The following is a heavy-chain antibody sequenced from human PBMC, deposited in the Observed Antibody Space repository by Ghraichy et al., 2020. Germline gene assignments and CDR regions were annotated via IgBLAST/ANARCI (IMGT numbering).Heavy chain of an antibody. J-gene: IGHJ6*02. CDR1: GFTFSSYA. CDR2: ISGSGGST. CDR3: AKDPPVTAEDYYYYGMDV. D-gene: IGHD4-11*01. Sequence: GGSLRLSCAASGFTFSSYAMSWVRQAPGKGLEWVSAISGSGGSTYYADSVKGRFTISRDNSKNTLYLQMNSLRAEDTAVYYCAKDPPVTAEDYYYYGMDVWGQGTTVTVSS. V-gene: IGHV3-23*01.